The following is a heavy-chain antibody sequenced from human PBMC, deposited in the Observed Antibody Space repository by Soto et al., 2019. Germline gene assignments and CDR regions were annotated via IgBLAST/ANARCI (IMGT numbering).Heavy chain of an antibody. Sequence: QVQLVESGGGVVQPGRSLRLSCAASGFTFSSYAMHWVRQAPGKGLEWVAVISYDGSNKYYADSVKGPFTISRDNSKNTVHLQMNSLRAEDTAVYYCARAHPIQPPGHFDYWGQGNLGTVSS. D-gene: IGHD5-18*01. V-gene: IGHV3-30-3*01. CDR2: ISYDGSNK. CDR1: GFTFSSYA. CDR3: ARAHPIQPPGHFDY. J-gene: IGHJ4*02.